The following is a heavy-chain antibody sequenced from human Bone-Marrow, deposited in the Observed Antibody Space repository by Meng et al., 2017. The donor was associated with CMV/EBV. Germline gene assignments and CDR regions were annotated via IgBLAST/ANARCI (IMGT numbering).Heavy chain of an antibody. CDR2: IYSGGST. CDR3: AREGIAAAGFD. J-gene: IGHJ4*02. D-gene: IGHD6-13*01. CDR1: GFTVSSNY. V-gene: IGHV3-66*01. Sequence: VGFAGVFGPPGGSPRLSCAASGFTVSSNYMGWDRQAPGKGLEWGSVIYSGGSTYYADSVKGRFTISRDNSKNTLYLQMNSLRAEDTAVYYCAREGIAAAGFDWGQGTLVTVSS.